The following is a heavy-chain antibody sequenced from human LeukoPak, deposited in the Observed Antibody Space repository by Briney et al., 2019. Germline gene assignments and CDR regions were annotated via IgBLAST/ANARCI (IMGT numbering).Heavy chain of an antibody. Sequence: SQTLSLTCTVSGGSISSGDYYWSWIRQHPGKGLDWIGYIYYSGSTYYNPSLKSRVTISVDTSKNQFSLKLSSVTAADTAVYYCARGRDGYRAAHFDYWGQGTLVTVSS. D-gene: IGHD5-24*01. J-gene: IGHJ4*02. V-gene: IGHV4-31*03. CDR2: IYYSGST. CDR1: GGSISSGDYY. CDR3: ARGRDGYRAAHFDY.